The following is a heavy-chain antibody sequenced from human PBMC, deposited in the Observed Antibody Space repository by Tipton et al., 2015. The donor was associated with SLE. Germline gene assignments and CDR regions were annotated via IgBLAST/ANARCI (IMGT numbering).Heavy chain of an antibody. CDR1: GGSFSGYY. Sequence: TLSLTCAVYGGSFSGYYWSWIRQPPGKGLEWIGEINHSGSTNYNPSLKSRVTISVDTSKNQFSLKLSSVTAADTAVYYCARAGGTGTNWFDPWGQGTLVTVSS. CDR2: INHSGST. J-gene: IGHJ5*02. D-gene: IGHD1-7*01. V-gene: IGHV4-34*01. CDR3: ARAGGTGTNWFDP.